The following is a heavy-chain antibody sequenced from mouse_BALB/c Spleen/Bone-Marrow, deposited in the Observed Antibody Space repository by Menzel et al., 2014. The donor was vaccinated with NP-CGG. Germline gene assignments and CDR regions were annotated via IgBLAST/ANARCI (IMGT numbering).Heavy chain of an antibody. Sequence: EVKLQESGAELVKPGASVKLSCTASGFNIKDTYMHWVKQRPEQGLEWIGRIDPANGNTKYDPKFQGKATITADTSSNTAYLQLISLTSEDTAVYFCARAYYGNYPYAMDYWGQGTSVTVSS. CDR2: IDPANGNT. CDR1: GFNIKDTY. V-gene: IGHV14-3*02. CDR3: ARAYYGNYPYAMDY. J-gene: IGHJ4*01. D-gene: IGHD2-10*01.